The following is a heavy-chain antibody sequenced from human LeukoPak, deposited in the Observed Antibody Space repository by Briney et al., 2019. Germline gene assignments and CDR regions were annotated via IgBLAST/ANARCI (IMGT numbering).Heavy chain of an antibody. V-gene: IGHV3-23*01. CDR3: AKDLIYSSSWSDN. CDR2: ISDHGNST. D-gene: IGHD6-13*01. Sequence: GGPLSLSCAASGFTFSSYAMSWVRQGQGKGPEWVSSISDHGNSTYTAASVKGRFTISRDNSKNTLYLQMNSLRAEDTAVYYCAKDLIYSSSWSDNWGQGTLVTVSS. CDR1: GFTFSSYA. J-gene: IGHJ1*01.